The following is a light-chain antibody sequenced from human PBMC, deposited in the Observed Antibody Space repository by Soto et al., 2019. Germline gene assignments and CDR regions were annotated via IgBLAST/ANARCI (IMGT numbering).Light chain of an antibody. V-gene: IGLV2-14*01. CDR2: EVT. J-gene: IGLJ1*01. CDR3: CSYTSTSTYV. CDR1: SSDVGGYDY. Sequence: QSVLTQPASVSGSPGQSITISCTGTSSDVGGYDYVSWFQQYPGRAPKLIIYEVTNRPSGVSNRFSGSKSGYTASLTISGLQAEDEADYHCCSYTSTSTYVFGTGTKVTVL.